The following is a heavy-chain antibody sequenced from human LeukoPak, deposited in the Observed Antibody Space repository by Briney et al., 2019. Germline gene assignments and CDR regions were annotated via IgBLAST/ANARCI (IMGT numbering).Heavy chain of an antibody. Sequence: GGSLRLSCAASGFTFSSYSMNWVRQAPGKGLEWVSSISSSSSYIYYADSVKGRFTISRDNAKNSLYLQMNSLGAEDTAVYYCARDRVAAAGDAFDIWGQGTMVTVSS. CDR2: ISSSSSYI. V-gene: IGHV3-21*01. CDR1: GFTFSSYS. CDR3: ARDRVAAAGDAFDI. J-gene: IGHJ3*02. D-gene: IGHD6-13*01.